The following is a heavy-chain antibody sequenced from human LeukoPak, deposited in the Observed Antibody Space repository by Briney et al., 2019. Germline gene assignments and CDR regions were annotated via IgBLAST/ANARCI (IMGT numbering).Heavy chain of an antibody. CDR2: ISDSGDYT. J-gene: IGHJ4*02. CDR3: AKDTSIGKYCTNGVCSPFDY. D-gene: IGHD2-8*01. V-gene: IGHV3-23*01. CDR1: GFTFSSYA. Sequence: GGSLTLSCAGSGFTFSSYAMSWVRQAPGQGLEWVSVISDSGDYTSYADSVRGRFTISRDNSRNTLYLQMISLRPEDTAVYYCAKDTSIGKYCTNGVCSPFDYWGKGTLVTVSS.